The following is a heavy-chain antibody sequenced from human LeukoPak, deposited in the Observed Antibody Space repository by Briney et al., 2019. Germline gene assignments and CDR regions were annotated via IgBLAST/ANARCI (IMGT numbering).Heavy chain of an antibody. D-gene: IGHD3-16*01. J-gene: IGHJ6*03. Sequence: GASVKVSCKASGYTFTSYGISWVRQAPGQGLEWMEWISAYNGNTNYAQKLQGRVTMTTDTSTSTAYMELRSLRSDDTAVYYCARVVGGAYYYYYYMDVWGKGTTVTVSS. V-gene: IGHV1-18*01. CDR3: ARVVGGAYYYYYYMDV. CDR2: ISAYNGNT. CDR1: GYTFTSYG.